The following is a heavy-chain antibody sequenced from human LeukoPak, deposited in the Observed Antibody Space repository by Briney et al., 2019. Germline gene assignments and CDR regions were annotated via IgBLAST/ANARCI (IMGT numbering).Heavy chain of an antibody. J-gene: IGHJ4*02. D-gene: IGHD5-12*01. CDR1: GGSFSGYY. V-gene: IGHV4-34*01. CDR3: ARGYSGCDPFDD. Sequence: KASETLSLTCAVYGGSFSGYYWSWICQPPGKGLEWIGEINHSGCTNYNPSLKSRVTISVDTCKNQCSLKLRSVTAADTAVYYCARGYSGCDPFDDWDQGTLVTVS. CDR2: INHSGCT.